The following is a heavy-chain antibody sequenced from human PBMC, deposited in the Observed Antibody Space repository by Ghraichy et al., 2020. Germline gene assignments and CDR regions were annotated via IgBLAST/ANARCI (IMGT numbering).Heavy chain of an antibody. CDR1: GYTFTTYY. CDR3: VRDLDFAVVPITYGMDV. D-gene: IGHD2-2*01. V-gene: IGHV1-46*03. J-gene: IGHJ6*02. Sequence: ASVKVSCKASGYTFTTYYFHWVRQAPGQGLEWMGIINPSGGSTSYAQKFQGRVTMTRDTSTTTVYMEMSSLRSEDTAVYYCVRDLDFAVVPITYGMDVWGQGTTVTVSS. CDR2: INPSGGST.